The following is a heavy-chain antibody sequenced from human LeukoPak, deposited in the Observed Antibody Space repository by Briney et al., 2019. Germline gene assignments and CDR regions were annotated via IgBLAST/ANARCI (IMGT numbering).Heavy chain of an antibody. Sequence: GRSLRLSCAVSGFTFDDYAMHWVRQTPAKGLEWVSGISWNGDDMDYADSVKGRFTISRDNAKDSVYLQMNSLRAEDTALYYCVKDVSGTLEYYFDMWGQGTPVIVSA. V-gene: IGHV3-9*01. D-gene: IGHD1-26*01. CDR2: ISWNGDDM. CDR3: VKDVSGTLEYYFDM. J-gene: IGHJ4*02. CDR1: GFTFDDYA.